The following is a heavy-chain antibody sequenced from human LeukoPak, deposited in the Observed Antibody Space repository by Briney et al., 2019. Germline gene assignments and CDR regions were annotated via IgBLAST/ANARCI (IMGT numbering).Heavy chain of an antibody. CDR1: GFTFSSFS. CDR3: ARDLDYALDY. D-gene: IGHD4-17*01. CDR2: ISNSGSDI. V-gene: IGHV3-48*02. J-gene: IGHJ4*02. Sequence: GGSLRLSCAASGFTFSSFSMNWVRQAPGKGLEWISYISNSGSDISYADSVKGRFTISRANAKNSLYLQMNSLRDEDTAVYYCARDLDYALDYWGQGTLVTVSS.